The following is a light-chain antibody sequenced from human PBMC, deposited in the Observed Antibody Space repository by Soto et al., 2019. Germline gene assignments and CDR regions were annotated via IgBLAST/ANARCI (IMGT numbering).Light chain of an antibody. CDR2: GAS. Sequence: EIVLTPSPGTLSLSPGERATPSCRASQSVSSSHLAWYQQKPGQAPRLLIYGASSRATGIPDGFSGSGSGTDFTLTISRLEPEDFAVYYCQQYGSSPLITFGQGTRLEIK. J-gene: IGKJ5*01. CDR1: QSVSSSH. CDR3: QQYGSSPLIT. V-gene: IGKV3-20*01.